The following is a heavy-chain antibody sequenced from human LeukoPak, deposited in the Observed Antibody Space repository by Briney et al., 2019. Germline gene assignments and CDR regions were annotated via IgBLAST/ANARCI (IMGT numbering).Heavy chain of an antibody. J-gene: IGHJ4*02. Sequence: SETLSLTCTVSGGSISSYYWSWIRQPPGKGLGWIGYIYYSGSTNYNPSLKSRVTISVDTPKNQFSLKLSSVTAADTAVYYCAREVNSSGDFDYWGQGTLVTVSS. D-gene: IGHD6-25*01. CDR2: IYYSGST. V-gene: IGHV4-59*01. CDR3: AREVNSSGDFDY. CDR1: GGSISSYY.